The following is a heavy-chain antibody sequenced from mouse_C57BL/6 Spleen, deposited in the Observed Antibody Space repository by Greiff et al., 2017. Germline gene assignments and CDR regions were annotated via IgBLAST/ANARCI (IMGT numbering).Heavy chain of an antibody. Sequence: EVQVVESGPGMVKPSQSLSLTCTVTGYSITSGYDWHWIRHFPGNKLEWMGYISYSGSTNYNPSLKSRISITHDTSKNHFFLKLNSVTTEDTATYYCARRTGYYFDYWGQGTTLTVSS. CDR2: ISYSGST. D-gene: IGHD4-1*01. CDR1: GYSITSGYD. V-gene: IGHV3-1*01. CDR3: ARRTGYYFDY. J-gene: IGHJ2*01.